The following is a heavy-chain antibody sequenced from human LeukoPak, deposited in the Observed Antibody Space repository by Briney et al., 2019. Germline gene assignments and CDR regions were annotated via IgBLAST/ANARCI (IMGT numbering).Heavy chain of an antibody. Sequence: PGGSLRLSCAASGFTFSSYGMHWVRQAPGKGLEWVAFIRYDGSNKYYVGSVKGRFTISRDNSKNTLYLQMNSLRAGGTAIYFCAKPARTDYTDYWGQGTLVTVSS. V-gene: IGHV3-30*02. CDR3: AKPARTDYTDY. J-gene: IGHJ4*02. CDR2: IRYDGSNK. CDR1: GFTFSSYG. D-gene: IGHD1-14*01.